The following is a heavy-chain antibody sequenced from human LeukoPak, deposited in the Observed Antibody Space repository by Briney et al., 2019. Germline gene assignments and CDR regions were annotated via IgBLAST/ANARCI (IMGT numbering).Heavy chain of an antibody. CDR2: ISYDGSDK. CDR3: ARGAYSSSWLNFDY. CDR1: GFTFSSYA. Sequence: GGSLRLSCAPSGFTFSSYAMHWVRQAPGKGLEWVALISYDGSDKYYADSVKGRFTISRDNSKNTLYLQMNSLRAEDTAVYYCARGAYSSSWLNFDYWGQGTLVTVSS. J-gene: IGHJ4*02. V-gene: IGHV3-30*04. D-gene: IGHD6-13*01.